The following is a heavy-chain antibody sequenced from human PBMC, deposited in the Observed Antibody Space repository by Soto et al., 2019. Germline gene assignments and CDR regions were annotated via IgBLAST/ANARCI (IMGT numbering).Heavy chain of an antibody. V-gene: IGHV1-8*01. Sequence: QVQLVQSGAEVKKPGASVTVSCQASGYTFTNYEINWVRQAPGQGLEWLGWISPSSGNTGYPQKFQGRLSMTGNNSMNTAYMELSSLTSDDTAVYYCARGFQIFGLVKKIDPWGQGTLVIVSS. D-gene: IGHD3-3*01. J-gene: IGHJ5*02. CDR1: GYTFTNYE. CDR2: ISPSSGNT. CDR3: ARGFQIFGLVKKIDP.